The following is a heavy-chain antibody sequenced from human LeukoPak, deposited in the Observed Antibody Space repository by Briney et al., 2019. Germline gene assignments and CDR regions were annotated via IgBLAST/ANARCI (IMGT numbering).Heavy chain of an antibody. J-gene: IGHJ4*02. CDR3: ARGRNYYGSGSPLGY. V-gene: IGHV4-34*01. D-gene: IGHD3-10*01. CDR2: INHSGST. Sequence: SETLSLTCAVYGGSFSGYYWSWLRQPPGKGLEWIGEINHSGSTNYNPSLKSRVTISVDTSKNQFSLKLSSVTAADTAVYYCARGRNYYGSGSPLGYWGQGTLVTVSS. CDR1: GGSFSGYY.